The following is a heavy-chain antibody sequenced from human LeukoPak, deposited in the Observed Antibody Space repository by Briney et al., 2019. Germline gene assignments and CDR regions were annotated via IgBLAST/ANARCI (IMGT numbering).Heavy chain of an antibody. CDR3: ARPGGRYYYGSGSYYSPPPAEYFQH. V-gene: IGHV4-34*01. J-gene: IGHJ1*01. Sequence: SETLSLTCAVYGGSFSGYYWSWIRQPPGKGLEWIGEINHSGSTNYNPSLKSRSTISVDTPKNQFSMTLTSVTAADTAVYYCARPGGRYYYGSGSYYSPPPAEYFQHWGQGTLVTVSS. D-gene: IGHD3-10*01. CDR2: INHSGST. CDR1: GGSFSGYY.